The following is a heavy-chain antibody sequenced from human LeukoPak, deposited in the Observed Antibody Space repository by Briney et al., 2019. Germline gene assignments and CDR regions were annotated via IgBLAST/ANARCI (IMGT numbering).Heavy chain of an antibody. CDR3: AKDHQPSSGWYAYYYYGMDV. Sequence: GGSLRLSCAASGFTFSSYSMNWVRQAPDKGLEWVAVISYDGSNKYYADSVKGRFTISRDNSKNTLYLQMNSLRAEDTAVYYCAKDHQPSSGWYAYYYYGMDVWGQGTTVTVSS. D-gene: IGHD6-19*01. V-gene: IGHV3-30*18. J-gene: IGHJ6*02. CDR1: GFTFSSYS. CDR2: ISYDGSNK.